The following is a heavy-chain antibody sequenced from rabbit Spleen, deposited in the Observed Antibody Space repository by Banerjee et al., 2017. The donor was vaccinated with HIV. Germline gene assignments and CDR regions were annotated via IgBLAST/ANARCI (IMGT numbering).Heavy chain of an antibody. V-gene: IGHV1S40*01. CDR2: IDTGSSGFT. Sequence: QSLEESGGGLVKPGASLTLTCTASGVSFSNNHYMCWVRQAPGKGLEWIACIDTGSSGFTYFASWAKGRFTISKTSSTTVTLQMTSLTAADTATYFCARDTSSSFSSYGMDLWGPGTLVTVS. J-gene: IGHJ6*01. D-gene: IGHD1-1*01. CDR3: ARDTSSSFSSYGMDL. CDR1: GVSFSNNHY.